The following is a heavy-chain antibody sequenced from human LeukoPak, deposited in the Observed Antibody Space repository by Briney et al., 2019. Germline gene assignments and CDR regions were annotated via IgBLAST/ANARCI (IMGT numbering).Heavy chain of an antibody. D-gene: IGHD3-3*01. CDR3: ARASITIFGVDPSEDV. V-gene: IGHV1-69*05. CDR2: IIPVFGTA. CDR1: GGTFSSYA. Sequence: SVKVSCKASGGTFSSYAISWVRQAPGQGLEWMGRIIPVFGTANYAQKFQGRVTITTDESTSTAYMELSSLRSEDTAVYYCARASITIFGVDPSEDVWGKGTTVTVSS. J-gene: IGHJ6*04.